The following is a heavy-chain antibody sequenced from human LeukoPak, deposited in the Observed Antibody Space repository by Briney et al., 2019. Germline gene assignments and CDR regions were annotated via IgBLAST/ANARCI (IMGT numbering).Heavy chain of an antibody. CDR3: AREGSGYGDYYFDY. J-gene: IGHJ4*02. Sequence: GASVKVSCKASGYTFTGYYMHWVRQAPGQGLEWMGWINPNSGGTNYAQKFQGRVTMTRDTSISTAYMELSRLRSDDTAVYYSAREGSGYGDYYFDYWGQGTLVTVSS. D-gene: IGHD4-17*01. V-gene: IGHV1-2*02. CDR1: GYTFTGYY. CDR2: INPNSGGT.